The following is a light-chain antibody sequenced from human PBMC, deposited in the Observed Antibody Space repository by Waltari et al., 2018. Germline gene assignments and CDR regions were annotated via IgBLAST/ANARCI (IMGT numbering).Light chain of an antibody. V-gene: IGKV1-5*03. CDR2: KAS. Sequence: IQMTQSPSTLSAFVCDRVTITCRASQSVDTWLAWYQQKPGKAPKLLISKASNLRSGVPSRFSGSGFGTEFTLTISSLQPDDVATYYCQHYVSYSVAFGGGTKVELK. CDR1: QSVDTW. CDR3: QHYVSYSVA. J-gene: IGKJ4*01.